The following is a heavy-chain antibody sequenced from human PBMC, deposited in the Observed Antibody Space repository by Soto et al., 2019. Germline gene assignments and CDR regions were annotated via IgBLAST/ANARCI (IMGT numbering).Heavy chain of an antibody. D-gene: IGHD6-19*01. J-gene: IGHJ4*02. V-gene: IGHV3-23*01. CDR1: GFTFSGYA. CDR2: ISGSGGST. Sequence: GGSLRLSCAASGFTFSGYAMSWVRQAPGKGLEWVSAISGSGGSTYYADSVKGRFTISRDNSKNTLYLQMNSLRAEDTAVYYCAKLSGWTYKGVVDYWGQGTLVTVSS. CDR3: AKLSGWTYKGVVDY.